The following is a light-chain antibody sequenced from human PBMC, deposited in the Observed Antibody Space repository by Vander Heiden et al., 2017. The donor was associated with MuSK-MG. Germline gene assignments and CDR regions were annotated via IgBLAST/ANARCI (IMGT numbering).Light chain of an antibody. V-gene: IGKV1-9*01. CDR1: QGISSY. CDR3: QQLNSDPYT. Sequence: IPLPPSPSSLSASVGDRVTITRRASQGISSYLAWYQQKPGKAPKLLIYAASTLQSGVPSRFSGSGSGTDFTLTISSLQPEDFATYYCQQLNSDPYTFGQGTKLEIK. J-gene: IGKJ2*01. CDR2: AAS.